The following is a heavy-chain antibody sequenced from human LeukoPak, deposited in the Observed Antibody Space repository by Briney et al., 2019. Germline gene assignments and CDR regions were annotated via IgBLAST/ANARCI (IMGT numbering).Heavy chain of an antibody. CDR1: GYTFTGYY. D-gene: IGHD6-19*01. V-gene: IGHV1-2*02. J-gene: IGHJ4*02. CDR2: INPSSGDT. CDR3: ARVSVAGTPDRDYFDY. Sequence: GASVQVSFKASGYTFTGYYMHWVRQAPGQGLEWMGRINPSSGDTNYAQKSQGRVTMTRDTSISTACLELSTLTSDDTAVYFCARVSVAGTPDRDYFDYWGQGTLVTVSS.